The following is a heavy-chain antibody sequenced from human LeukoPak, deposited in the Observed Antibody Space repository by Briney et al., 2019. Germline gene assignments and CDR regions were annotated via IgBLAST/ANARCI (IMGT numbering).Heavy chain of an antibody. CDR1: GGPISNYY. D-gene: IGHD3-22*01. CDR3: ARYYYDSSGYADAFDI. CDR2: IHYSGST. Sequence: SETLSLTCSVSGGPISNYYWSWIRQPPGKGLEWIGYIHYSGSTDYNPSLKSRVTISLDTSNNQFSPKLSSVTAADTAVYYCARYYYDSSGYADAFDIWGQGTMVTVSS. V-gene: IGHV4-59*12. J-gene: IGHJ3*02.